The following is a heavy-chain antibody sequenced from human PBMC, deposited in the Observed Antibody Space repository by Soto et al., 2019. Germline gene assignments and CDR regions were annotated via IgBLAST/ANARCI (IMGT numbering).Heavy chain of an antibody. CDR2: IYHSGVT. J-gene: IGHJ5*02. Sequence: SETLSLTCAVSGGPITSGGYSWSWIRQPPGKGLEWIGYIYHSGVTYYNPSLKSRVTLSIDRTKKQFSLKLKSVTAADTAVYFCARTMTTSGWFDPWGQGTLVTVSS. D-gene: IGHD4-17*01. V-gene: IGHV4-30-2*01. CDR1: GGPITSGGYS. CDR3: ARTMTTSGWFDP.